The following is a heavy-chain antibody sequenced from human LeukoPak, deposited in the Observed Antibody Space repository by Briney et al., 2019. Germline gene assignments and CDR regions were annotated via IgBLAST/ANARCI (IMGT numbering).Heavy chain of an antibody. CDR3: ARGLMVVTAIGVY. Sequence: GGSLRLSCAASGFTFSSYWMSWVRQAPGKGLEWVANIKQDGSEKYYVDSVKGRFTISRDNAKNSLYLQMNSLRAEDTAVYYCARGLMVVTAIGVYWGQGTLVTVSS. CDR2: IKQDGSEK. D-gene: IGHD2-21*02. J-gene: IGHJ4*02. CDR1: GFTFSSYW. V-gene: IGHV3-7*01.